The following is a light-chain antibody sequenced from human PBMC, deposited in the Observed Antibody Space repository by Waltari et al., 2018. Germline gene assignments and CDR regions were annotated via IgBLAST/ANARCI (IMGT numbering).Light chain of an antibody. CDR2: ANT. J-gene: IGLJ3*02. V-gene: IGLV1-40*01. CDR1: NSNIGAGYD. CDR3: QSYDSSLSGL. Sequence: QSVLTQPPSVSGAPGQRVTISCTGSNSNIGAGYDVHWYQQLPGTAPKPLIYANTNRPSGVPDRFSGSKSGTSDSLAITGLQAEDEADYYCQSYDSSLSGLFGGGTKLTVL.